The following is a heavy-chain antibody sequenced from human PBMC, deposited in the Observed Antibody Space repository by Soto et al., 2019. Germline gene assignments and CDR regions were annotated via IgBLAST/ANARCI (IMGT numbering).Heavy chain of an antibody. V-gene: IGHV1-46*01. D-gene: IGHD2-21*01. CDR1: GYTFTSYY. J-gene: IGHJ3*02. CDR3: VAYSTEPLDAFDI. Sequence: GASVKVSCKASGYTFTSYYMHWVRQAPGQGLEWMGIINPSGGSTSYAQKFQGRVTMTRDTSTSTVYMELSSLRSEDTAVYYCVAYSTEPLDAFDIWGQGTMVTVSS. CDR2: INPSGGST.